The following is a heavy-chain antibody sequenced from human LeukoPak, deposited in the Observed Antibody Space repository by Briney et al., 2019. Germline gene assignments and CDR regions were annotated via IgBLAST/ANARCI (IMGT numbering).Heavy chain of an antibody. J-gene: IGHJ4*02. CDR1: GGSFSGYY. Sequence: PSETLSLTCAVYGGSFSGYYWSWIRQPAGKGLEWIGEINHSGSTNYNPSLKSRVTISVDTSKNQFSLKLSSVTAADTAVYYCARGDSSSRQIDYWGQGTLVTVSS. CDR2: INHSGST. D-gene: IGHD6-13*01. CDR3: ARGDSSSRQIDY. V-gene: IGHV4-34*01.